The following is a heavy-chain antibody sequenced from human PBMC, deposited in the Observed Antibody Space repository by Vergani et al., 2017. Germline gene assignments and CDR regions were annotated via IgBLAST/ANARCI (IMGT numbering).Heavy chain of an antibody. J-gene: IGHJ4*02. D-gene: IGHD1-7*01. Sequence: QVQLQQWGAGLLKPSETLSLTCAVYGGSFSGYYWSWIRQPPGKGLEWIGEINHSGSTNYNPSLKSRVTISVDTSKNQFSLKLSSLTAADTAVYYCARGRGNYADLDYWGQGTLVTVSS. CDR3: ARGRGNYADLDY. CDR2: INHSGST. V-gene: IGHV4-34*01. CDR1: GGSFSGYY.